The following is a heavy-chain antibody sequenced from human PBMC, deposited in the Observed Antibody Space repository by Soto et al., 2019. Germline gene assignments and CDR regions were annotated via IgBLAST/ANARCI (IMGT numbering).Heavy chain of an antibody. V-gene: IGHV3-9*01. CDR2: ISWNSGSI. CDR1: GFTFDDYA. J-gene: IGHJ5*02. D-gene: IGHD3-10*01. CDR3: AKDTDYYGSGRFDP. Sequence: EVQLVESGGGLVQPGRSLRLSCAASGFTFDDYAMHWVRQAPGKGLERVSGISWNSGSIGYADSVKGRFTISRDNAKNSLYLQMNSLRAEDTALYYCAKDTDYYGSGRFDPWGQGTLVTVSS.